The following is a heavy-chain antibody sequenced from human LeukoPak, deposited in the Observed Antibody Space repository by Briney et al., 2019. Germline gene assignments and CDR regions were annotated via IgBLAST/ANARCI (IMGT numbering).Heavy chain of an antibody. V-gene: IGHV3-74*01. J-gene: IGHJ3*02. CDR2: INSDGSTT. D-gene: IGHD3-10*02. CDR1: GFTFSSYA. CDR3: ARDYVPYDAFDI. Sequence: GGSLRLSCAASGFTFSSYAMSWVRQAPGKGLVWVSRINSDGSTTSYADSVKGRFTISRDNAKNTLYLQMNSLRAEDTAVYYCARDYVPYDAFDIWGQGTMVTVSS.